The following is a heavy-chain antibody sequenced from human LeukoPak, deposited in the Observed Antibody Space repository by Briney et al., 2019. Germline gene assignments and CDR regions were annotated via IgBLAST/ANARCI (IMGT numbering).Heavy chain of an antibody. J-gene: IGHJ4*02. V-gene: IGHV4-39*01. D-gene: IGHD1-26*01. CDR2: IYYSGST. CDR3: ARGLDSTFDY. CDR1: GGSISSSSYY. Sequence: MASETLSLTCTVSGGSISSSSYYWGWIRQPPGKGLEWIGSIYYSGSTYYNPSLKSRVTISVDTSKNQFSLKLSSVTAADTAVYYCARGLDSTFDYWGQGTLVTVSS.